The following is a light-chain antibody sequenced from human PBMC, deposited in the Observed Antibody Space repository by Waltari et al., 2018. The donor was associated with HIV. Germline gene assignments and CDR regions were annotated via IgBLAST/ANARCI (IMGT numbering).Light chain of an antibody. CDR1: SSNIGAGSD. CDR3: QSYDSGLSAYV. V-gene: IGLV1-40*01. J-gene: IGLJ1*01. Sequence: QSVLTQPPSVSGAPGQRVTISCTGSSSNIGAGSDVHWFQQLPGTAPNLLIYGTTNRPSGVPDRVSGSKSGTSASLAITGLQAEDEADYYCQSYDSGLSAYVFGTGTKVTVL. CDR2: GTT.